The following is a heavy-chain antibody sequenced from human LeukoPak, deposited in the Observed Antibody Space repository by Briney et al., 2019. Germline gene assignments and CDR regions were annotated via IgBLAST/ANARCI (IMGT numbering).Heavy chain of an antibody. D-gene: IGHD3-22*01. CDR1: GDPVSSDSYY. J-gene: IGHJ4*02. CDR2: IYYSGST. Sequence: PSETRSLTCTVSGDPVSSDSYYWSWIRQPPGKGLEWVVYIYYSGSTNYNPSLKSRVTISVATSKNQFSLKLSSVTAADTAVYYCARDSRGYYDSSGYFDYWGQGTLVTVSS. CDR3: ARDSRGYYDSSGYFDY. V-gene: IGHV4-61*01.